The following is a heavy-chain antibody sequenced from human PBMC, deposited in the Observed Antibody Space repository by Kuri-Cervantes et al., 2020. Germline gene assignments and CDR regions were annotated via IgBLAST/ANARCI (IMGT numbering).Heavy chain of an antibody. J-gene: IGHJ5*02. CDR3: ARDGGCSSANCFRNLGFDP. CDR2: ISYDGSNK. CDR1: GFTFSSYA. Sequence: GESLKISCAASGFTFSSYAMHWVRQAPGKGLEWVAVISYDGSNKYHADSVKGRFTISRDNAKNSLFLQMNSLRAEDSAVYYCARDGGCSSANCFRNLGFDPWGQGTLVTVSS. V-gene: IGHV3-30*07. D-gene: IGHD2-2*01.